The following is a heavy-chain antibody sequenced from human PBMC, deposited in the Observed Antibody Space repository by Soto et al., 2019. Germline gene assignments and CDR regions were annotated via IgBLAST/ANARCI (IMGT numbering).Heavy chain of an antibody. J-gene: IGHJ4*02. V-gene: IGHV1-69*13. Sequence: SVKVSCKASGGTFSNSAISWVRQAPGQGLEWLGGSIPLFDTANYAQNFQGRVTFTADESTSTAYMELRSLRSEDTAVYYCAKAGGELELGRFYYWGQGTLVTVSS. CDR3: AKAGGELELGRFYY. CDR2: SIPLFDTA. D-gene: IGHD1-7*01. CDR1: GGTFSNSA.